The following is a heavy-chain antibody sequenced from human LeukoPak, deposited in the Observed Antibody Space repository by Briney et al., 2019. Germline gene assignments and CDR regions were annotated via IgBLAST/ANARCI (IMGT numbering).Heavy chain of an antibody. D-gene: IGHD4-23*01. CDR2: IYYSGST. J-gene: IGHJ3*02. CDR3: SRHETIVGTPDAFDI. CDR1: GGSISSYY. V-gene: IGHV4-59*08. Sequence: SETLSPTFTFSGGSISSYYWRWIRQPPGEGLGWIAYIYYSGSTYYNPSLKSRVTISLDKSKNPFYPKFSPVTAAGTGVYYCSRHETIVGTPDAFDIWGQGTMVTVSS.